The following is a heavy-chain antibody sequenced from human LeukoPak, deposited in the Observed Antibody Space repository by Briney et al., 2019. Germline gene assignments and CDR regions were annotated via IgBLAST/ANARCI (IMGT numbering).Heavy chain of an antibody. V-gene: IGHV1-46*01. D-gene: IGHD4-17*01. CDR2: INPSVGST. Sequence: GASVTVSCKASGYTFTSYSMHWVRQAPGQGLEWMGIINPSVGSTTYAQRFQGRVTLTRDTSTSTAHMELSSLRFEDTAVYYCAREATVPDHWGQGTLVTVS. J-gene: IGHJ4*02. CDR1: GYTFTSYS. CDR3: AREATVPDH.